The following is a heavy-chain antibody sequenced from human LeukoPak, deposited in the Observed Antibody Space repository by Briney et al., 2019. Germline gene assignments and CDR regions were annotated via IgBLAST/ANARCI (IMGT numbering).Heavy chain of an antibody. Sequence: SETLSLTCAVYGGSFSGYYWSWIRQPPGKGLEWIGEINHSGSTNYNPSLKSRVTISVDTSKNQFSLKLSSVTAADTAVYYCARGDPDIVVVPADMVGSNFDPWGQGTLVTVSS. V-gene: IGHV4-34*01. D-gene: IGHD2-2*01. CDR2: INHSGST. J-gene: IGHJ5*02. CDR1: GGSFSGYY. CDR3: ARGDPDIVVVPADMVGSNFDP.